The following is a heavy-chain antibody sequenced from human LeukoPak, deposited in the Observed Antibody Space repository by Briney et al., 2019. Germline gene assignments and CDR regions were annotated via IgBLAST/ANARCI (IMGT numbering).Heavy chain of an antibody. D-gene: IGHD3-10*01. CDR3: ARSGTYYYGSGSYYKGAPSGYMDV. CDR1: GYSISSGYY. J-gene: IGHJ6*03. Sequence: SETLSLTCTVSGYSISSGYYWGWIRQPPGKGLEWIGSIYHSGSTYYNPSLKSRVTISVDTSKNQFSLKLSSVTAADTAVYYCARSGTYYYGSGSYYKGAPSGYMDVWGKGTTVTISS. V-gene: IGHV4-38-2*02. CDR2: IYHSGST.